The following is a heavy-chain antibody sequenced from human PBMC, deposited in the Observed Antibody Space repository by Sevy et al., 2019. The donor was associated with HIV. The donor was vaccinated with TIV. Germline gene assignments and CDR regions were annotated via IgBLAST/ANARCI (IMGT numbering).Heavy chain of an antibody. CDR1: GGSISSGGYY. D-gene: IGHD2-2*01. Sequence: SETLSLTCTVSGGSISSGGYYWNWIRQHPGKGLEWIGYISFSGSTYYNPSLKSRVTISFDTSTNQFSLKLRSLTAAETAVYYCARDSACSSTSCYGDFFAYWGQGTLVTVSS. CDR2: ISFSGST. V-gene: IGHV4-31*03. J-gene: IGHJ4*02. CDR3: ARDSACSSTSCYGDFFAY.